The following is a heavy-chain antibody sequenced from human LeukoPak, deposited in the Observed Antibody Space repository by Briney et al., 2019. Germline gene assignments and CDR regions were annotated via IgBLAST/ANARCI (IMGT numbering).Heavy chain of an antibody. CDR1: GYTFTSYY. Sequence: ASVTVSCTASGYTFTSYYMHWVRQAPGQGLEWMGIINPSGGSTSYAQKFQGRVTTTRDTSTSTVYMELSSLRSEDTAVYYCAREVIAVAGTGGLDYWGQGTLVTVSS. D-gene: IGHD6-19*01. J-gene: IGHJ4*02. V-gene: IGHV1-46*01. CDR3: AREVIAVAGTGGLDY. CDR2: INPSGGST.